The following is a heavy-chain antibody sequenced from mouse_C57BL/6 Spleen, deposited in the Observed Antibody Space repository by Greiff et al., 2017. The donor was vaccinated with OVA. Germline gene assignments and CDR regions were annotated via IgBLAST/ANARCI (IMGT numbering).Heavy chain of an antibody. CDR1: GYTFTGYW. V-gene: IGHV1-9*01. Sequence: QVQLQQSGAELMKPGASVKLSCKATGYTFTGYWIEWVKQRPGHGLEWIGEILPGSGSTNYTEKFKGKATFTADTSSNTAYMQLSSLTTEDSAIYYCARAGAMDYWGQGTSVTVSS. CDR3: ARAGAMDY. CDR2: ILPGSGST. J-gene: IGHJ4*01.